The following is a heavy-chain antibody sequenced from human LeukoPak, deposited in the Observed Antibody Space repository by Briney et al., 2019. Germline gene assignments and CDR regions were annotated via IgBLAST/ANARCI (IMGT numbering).Heavy chain of an antibody. D-gene: IGHD2/OR15-2a*01. CDR3: AREPRSFYTSHLDY. J-gene: IGHJ4*02. V-gene: IGHV3-30*02. CDR1: EFPFSSYA. CDR2: IRYDGSNE. Sequence: GGSLRLSCAASEFPFSSYAMHWVRQAPGKGLEWVAFIRYDGSNEYYADSVKGRFTISRDNAKSSLYLQMNSLRAEDTAVYYCAREPRSFYTSHLDYWGQGTLVTVSS.